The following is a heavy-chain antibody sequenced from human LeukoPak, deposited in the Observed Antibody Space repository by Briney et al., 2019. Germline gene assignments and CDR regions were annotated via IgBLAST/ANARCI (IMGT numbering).Heavy chain of an antibody. CDR3: ARIHYYDSSGYYGWYFDY. CDR1: GGSISSYY. J-gene: IGHJ4*02. D-gene: IGHD3-22*01. Sequence: SETLSLTCTVSGGSISSYYWSWIRQPPGKGLEWIGYIYYSGSTNYNPSLKSRVTISVDTSKNQFSLKLSSVTAADTAVYYCARIHYYDSSGYYGWYFDYWGQGTLVTVSS. CDR2: IYYSGST. V-gene: IGHV4-59*08.